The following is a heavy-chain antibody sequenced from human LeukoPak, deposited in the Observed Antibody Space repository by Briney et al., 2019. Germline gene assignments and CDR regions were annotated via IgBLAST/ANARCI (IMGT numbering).Heavy chain of an antibody. D-gene: IGHD3-10*01. CDR3: ARETLSWYYYGSGSAHLFDY. CDR2: INPSGGST. J-gene: IGHJ4*02. V-gene: IGHV1-46*01. Sequence: ASVKVSCKASGYTFTSYYMHWVRQAPGQGLEWMGIINPSGGSTSYAQKFQGRVTMTRDMSTSTVYMELSSLRSEDTAVYYCARETLSWYYYGSGSAHLFDYWGQGTLVTVSS. CDR1: GYTFTSYY.